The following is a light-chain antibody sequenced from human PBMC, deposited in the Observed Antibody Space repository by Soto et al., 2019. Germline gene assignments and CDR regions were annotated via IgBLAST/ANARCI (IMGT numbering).Light chain of an antibody. CDR2: AAS. J-gene: IGKJ1*01. V-gene: IGKV1-39*01. Sequence: DIQMTQSPSSLSASVGDRVTITCRASQSISSYLNWYQQKPGKAPKLLIYAASSLQSGVPSRFSGSGSGTEFTLTISSLQPDHFATYYCQQYNSYSWTFGQGTKVDIK. CDR3: QQYNSYSWT. CDR1: QSISSY.